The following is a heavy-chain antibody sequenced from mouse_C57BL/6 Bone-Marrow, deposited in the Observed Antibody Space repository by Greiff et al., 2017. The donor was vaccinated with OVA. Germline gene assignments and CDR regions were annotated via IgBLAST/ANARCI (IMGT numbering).Heavy chain of an antibody. CDR1: GYTFTSYW. Sequence: QVQLQQPGAELVMPGASVKLSCKASGYTFTSYWMHWVKQRPGQGLEWIGEIDPSDSYTNYNQKFKGKSTLTVDKSSRPAYMQLSSLTSEDSAVYYCARDLGLLPYYFDYWGQGTTLTVSS. J-gene: IGHJ2*01. CDR3: ARDLGLLPYYFDY. D-gene: IGHD2-3*01. V-gene: IGHV1-69*01. CDR2: IDPSDSYT.